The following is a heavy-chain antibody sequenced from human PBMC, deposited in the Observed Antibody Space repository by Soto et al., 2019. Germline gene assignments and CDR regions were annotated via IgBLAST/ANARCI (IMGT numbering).Heavy chain of an antibody. CDR1: GFTFSSYG. CDR3: ARGWNQRLSPLDP. D-gene: IGHD6-25*01. V-gene: IGHV3-30*03. Sequence: GGSLRLSCAASGFTFSSYGMHWVRQAPGKGLEWVAAISYDGRNSYYAGSVKGRFTISRDNSKNIVSLQMTSLRPEDTAVYYCARGWNQRLSPLDPWAQGTLVTVSS. CDR2: ISYDGRNS. J-gene: IGHJ5*02.